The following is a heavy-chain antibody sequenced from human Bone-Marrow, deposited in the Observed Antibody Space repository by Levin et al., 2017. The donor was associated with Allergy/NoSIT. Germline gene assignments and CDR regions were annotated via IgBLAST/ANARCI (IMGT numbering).Heavy chain of an antibody. D-gene: IGHD5-12*01. CDR3: ARYSGYDYNYGMDV. CDR2: VKQGGSDK. J-gene: IGHJ6*02. CDR1: GFTFSRYW. Sequence: PGESLKISCVASGFTFSRYWMSWVRQAPGKGLEWVANVKQGGSDKYYVDSVKGRFTISRDDAKNSLYLQMNSLRAEDTAVYYCARYSGYDYNYGMDVWGQGTTVTVSS. V-gene: IGHV3-7*01.